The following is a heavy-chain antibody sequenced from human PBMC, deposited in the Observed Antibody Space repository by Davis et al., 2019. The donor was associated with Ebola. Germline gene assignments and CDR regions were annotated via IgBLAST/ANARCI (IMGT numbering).Heavy chain of an antibody. J-gene: IGHJ3*02. Sequence: ASAKVFCKASAYTFTSYAMNWVRQAPGQGLEWMGWINTNTGNPTYAQGFTGRFVFSLDTSVSTSYLQISSLKAEDTAVYYCARERLRFYIDAFDIWGQGTMVTVSS. D-gene: IGHD4-17*01. CDR3: ARERLRFYIDAFDI. V-gene: IGHV7-4-1*02. CDR1: AYTFTSYA. CDR2: INTNTGNP.